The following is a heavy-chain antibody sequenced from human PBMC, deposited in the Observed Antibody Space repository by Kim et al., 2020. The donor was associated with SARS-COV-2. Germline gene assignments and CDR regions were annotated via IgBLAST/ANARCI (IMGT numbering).Heavy chain of an antibody. Sequence: GGSLRLSCSASGFTFSSYAMHWVRQAPGKGLEYVSAISSNGGSTYYADSVKGRFTISRDNSKNTLYLQMSSLRAEDTAVYYCGRSKAYCGGDCYPPIDYWGQGTLVTVSS. J-gene: IGHJ4*02. CDR1: GFTFSSYA. V-gene: IGHV3-64D*06. CDR3: GRSKAYCGGDCYPPIDY. CDR2: ISSNGGST. D-gene: IGHD2-21*01.